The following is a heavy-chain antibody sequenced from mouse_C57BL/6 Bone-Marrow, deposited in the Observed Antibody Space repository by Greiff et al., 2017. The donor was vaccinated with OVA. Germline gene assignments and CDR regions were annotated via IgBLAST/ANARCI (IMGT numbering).Heavy chain of an antibody. V-gene: IGHV5-6*01. J-gene: IGHJ1*03. CDR2: ISSGGSYT. CDR3: ARRTLTGTGGWYFDV. CDR1: GFTFSSYG. Sequence: VQLKESGGDLVKPGGSLKLSCAASGFTFSSYGMSWVRQTPDKRLEWVATISSGGSYTYYPDSVKGRFTLSRDNAKNTLYLQMSSLKSEDTAMYDCARRTLTGTGGWYFDVWGTGTTVTVSS. D-gene: IGHD4-1*01.